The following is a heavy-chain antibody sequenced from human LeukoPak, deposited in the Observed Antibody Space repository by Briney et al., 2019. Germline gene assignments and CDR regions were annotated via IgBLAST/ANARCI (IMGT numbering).Heavy chain of an antibody. Sequence: ASVKVSCKSSGGTFSSYAISWVRQAPGQGLEWMGRIIPILAIANYAQTFQGRVTITSDKSTSTAYMELSSLRSADTTAYYCWRAAYCSGGSCYHTHSRSYYYYSMDVWGQGTTVTVSS. V-gene: IGHV1-69*04. CDR3: WRAAYCSGGSCYHTHSRSYYYYSMDV. CDR1: GGTFSSYA. D-gene: IGHD2-15*01. CDR2: IIPILAIA. J-gene: IGHJ6*02.